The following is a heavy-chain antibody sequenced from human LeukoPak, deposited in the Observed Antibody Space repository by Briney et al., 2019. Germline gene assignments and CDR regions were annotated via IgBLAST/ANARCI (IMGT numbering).Heavy chain of an antibody. CDR2: IYSAGST. CDR3: ARGATVTTGVFQH. CDR1: GSIVSNIY. V-gene: IGHV3-66*01. J-gene: IGHJ1*01. D-gene: IGHD4-17*01. Sequence: GGSLRLSCSASGSIVSNIYMSWVRQAPGKGLEWVSVIYSAGSTYYADSVKGRFTISKDNSKNTLYLQMNSLRVDDTAVYFCARGATVTTGVFQHWGQGTLVTVSS.